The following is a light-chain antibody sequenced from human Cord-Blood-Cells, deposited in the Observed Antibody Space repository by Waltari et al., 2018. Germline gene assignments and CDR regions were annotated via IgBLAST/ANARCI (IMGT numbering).Light chain of an antibody. CDR2: GKN. V-gene: IGLV3-19*01. CDR1: SLSSYY. Sequence: SSELTQDPAVSVALGQTGRITSQGDSLSSYYARGYPQKPAQAPVLVIYGKNNRPSGIPDRCPGSSSGITASLTIPAAQAEDEADYYCNSRDSSGNQPFYVFGTGTKVTVL. CDR3: NSRDSSGNQPFYV. J-gene: IGLJ1*01.